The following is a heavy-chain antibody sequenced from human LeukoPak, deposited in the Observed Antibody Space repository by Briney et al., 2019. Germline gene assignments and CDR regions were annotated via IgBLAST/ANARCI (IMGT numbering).Heavy chain of an antibody. CDR2: INHSGST. CDR1: GGSFSGYY. CDR3: ARASEMATRSTTYYFDY. V-gene: IGHV4-34*01. Sequence: SETLSLTCAVYGGSFSGYYWSWIRQPPGKGLEWIGEINHSGSTNYNPSLKSRVTISVDTSKSQFSLKLSSVTAADTAVYYCARASEMATRSTTYYFDYWGQGTLVTVSS. D-gene: IGHD5-24*01. J-gene: IGHJ4*02.